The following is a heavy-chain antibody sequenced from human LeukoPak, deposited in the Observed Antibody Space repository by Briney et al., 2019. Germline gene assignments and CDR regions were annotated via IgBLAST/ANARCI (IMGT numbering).Heavy chain of an antibody. CDR3: ARDCYTTGCD. V-gene: IGHV3-21*01. Sequence: PGGSLRLSCAASGVTFSGYSMNWVRQAPGKGLEWVSAITATSLHIYYADSVKGRFTISRDNAKNSLYLQMNSLRVEDTALYYCARDCYTTGCDWGQGTLVTASS. D-gene: IGHD3-16*02. CDR1: GVTFSGYS. J-gene: IGHJ4*02. CDR2: ITATSLHI.